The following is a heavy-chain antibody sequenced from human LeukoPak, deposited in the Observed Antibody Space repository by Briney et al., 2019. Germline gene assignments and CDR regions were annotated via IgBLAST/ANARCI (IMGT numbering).Heavy chain of an antibody. Sequence: GGSLRLSCAASGFTLSYSWMTWVRQAPGKGLECVANIKHDGTEKSYVDSVKGRFTISRDTAKNSLFLQMNSLRVEDTALYYCARAYDMDVWGQGTTVSVSS. CDR1: GFTLSYSW. CDR3: ARAYDMDV. V-gene: IGHV3-7*01. J-gene: IGHJ6*02. CDR2: IKHDGTEK.